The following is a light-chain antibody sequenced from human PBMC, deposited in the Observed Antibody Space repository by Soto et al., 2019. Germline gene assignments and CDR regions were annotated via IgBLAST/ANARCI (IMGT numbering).Light chain of an antibody. Sequence: AIQMTQSPSSLSASAGDRVTITCLASQGIRNDLGWYQQKPGKAPKLLIYAASSLQSGVPSRFSGSGSGTDFTLTISSLQPEDFATYYCLQDYNYPRTFGQGTKVDIK. V-gene: IGKV1-6*01. CDR2: AAS. CDR3: LQDYNYPRT. CDR1: QGIRND. J-gene: IGKJ1*01.